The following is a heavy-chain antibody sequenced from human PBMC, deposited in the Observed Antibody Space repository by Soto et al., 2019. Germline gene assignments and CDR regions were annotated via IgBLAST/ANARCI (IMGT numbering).Heavy chain of an antibody. CDR1: GYTFTSYG. CDR3: ARNNFRPIPGYSYGYYYYYGMDV. J-gene: IGHJ6*02. D-gene: IGHD5-18*01. V-gene: IGHV1-18*01. CDR2: ISAYNGNT. Sequence: SVKVSCKASGYTFTSYGISWVRQAPGQGLEGMGWISAYNGNTNYAQKLQGRVTMTTDTSTSTAYMELRSLRSDDTAVYYCARNNFRPIPGYSYGYYYYYGMDVWGQGTTVTVSS.